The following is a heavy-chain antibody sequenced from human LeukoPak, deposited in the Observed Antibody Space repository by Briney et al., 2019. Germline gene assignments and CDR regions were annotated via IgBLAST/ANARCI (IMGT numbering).Heavy chain of an antibody. CDR1: GYTFTSYY. Sequence: ASVKVSCKASGYTFTSYYMHWVRQAPGQGLEWMGIINPSGGSTSYAQKFQGRVTMTRDMSTSTVYMELSSLRSEDTAVYYCARDPNPTLYDSSRYFDYWGQGTLVTVSS. J-gene: IGHJ4*02. CDR3: ARDPNPTLYDSSRYFDY. CDR2: INPSGGST. V-gene: IGHV1-46*01. D-gene: IGHD3-22*01.